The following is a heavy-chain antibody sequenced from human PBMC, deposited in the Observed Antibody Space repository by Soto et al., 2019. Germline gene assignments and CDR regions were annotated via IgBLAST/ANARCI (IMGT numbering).Heavy chain of an antibody. CDR1: GFTFSSYG. V-gene: IGHV3-30*18. CDR2: ISYDGSNK. Sequence: GGSLRLSCAASGFTFSSYGMHWVRQAPGKGLEWVAVISYDGSNKYYADSVKGRFTISRDNSKNTLYLQMNSLRAEDTAVYYCAKVGNDDAFDIWGQGTMVTVSS. D-gene: IGHD1-1*01. CDR3: AKVGNDDAFDI. J-gene: IGHJ3*02.